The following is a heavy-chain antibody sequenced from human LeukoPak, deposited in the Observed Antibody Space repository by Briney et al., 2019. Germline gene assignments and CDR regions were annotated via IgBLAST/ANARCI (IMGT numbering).Heavy chain of an antibody. V-gene: IGHV3-48*03. J-gene: IGHJ4*02. D-gene: IGHD4-17*01. CDR1: GFTFSSYE. CDR2: ITTSGRTI. CDR3: ARGEDYGTNSFDY. Sequence: GGSLRLSCAASGFTFSSYEMKWVRQAPGKGLEWVSYITTSGRTIYYADSVKGRFTISRDNAKNSLYLQMNSLRAEDTAVYYCARGEDYGTNSFDYWGQETLVTVSS.